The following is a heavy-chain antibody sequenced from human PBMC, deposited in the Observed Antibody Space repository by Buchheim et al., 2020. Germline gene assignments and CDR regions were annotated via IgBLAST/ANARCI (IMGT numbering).Heavy chain of an antibody. Sequence: QVQLQESGPGLVKPSGTLSLTCAVSGASISSNNYWSWVRQAPGKGLEWIAEIHHRGMKNYNPSLKSRVTLSVDKSNNHFSLKLDSVTAADTAIYFCAREVPCSIDSCYAYFDYWGQGIL. V-gene: IGHV4-4*02. D-gene: IGHD2-2*01. CDR1: GASISSNNY. CDR3: AREVPCSIDSCYAYFDY. J-gene: IGHJ4*02. CDR2: IHHRGMK.